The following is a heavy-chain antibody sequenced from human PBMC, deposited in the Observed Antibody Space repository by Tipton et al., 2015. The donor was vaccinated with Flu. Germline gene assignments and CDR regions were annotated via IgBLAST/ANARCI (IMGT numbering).Heavy chain of an antibody. D-gene: IGHD2-2*01. J-gene: IGHJ4*02. CDR3: ATSGWRDPRGPFDF. CDR1: GGSISSYY. V-gene: IGHV4-59*03. CDR2: IYYSGST. Sequence: TLSLTCTVSGGSISSYYWSWIRQPPGKGLEWIGYIYYSGSTNYNPSLKSRVTTSVDTSKNQFSLNLRSVTAADTAVYYCATSGWRDPRGPFDFWSQGTLVTVSS.